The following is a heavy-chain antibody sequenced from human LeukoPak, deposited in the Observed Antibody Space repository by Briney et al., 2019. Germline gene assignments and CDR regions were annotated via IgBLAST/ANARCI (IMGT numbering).Heavy chain of an antibody. Sequence: GGSLRLSCAASGFTVSSYYMSWVRQAPGKGLEWVSVIYSGGTTYYADSVKGRFTLSRDNSKNTLYLQMNSLRAEDTAVYYCARDREGSGWLYFDYWGQGTLVTVSS. D-gene: IGHD6-19*01. CDR3: ARDREGSGWLYFDY. V-gene: IGHV3-66*01. CDR1: GFTVSSYY. CDR2: IYSGGTT. J-gene: IGHJ4*02.